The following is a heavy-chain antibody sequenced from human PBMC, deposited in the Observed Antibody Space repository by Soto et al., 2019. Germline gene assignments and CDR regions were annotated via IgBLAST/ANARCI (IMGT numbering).Heavy chain of an antibody. D-gene: IGHD3-10*01. CDR2: ISGSGGST. Sequence: GGSLRLSCAASGFTFSSYAMSWVRQAPGKGLEWVSAISGSGGSTYYADSVKGRFTISRDNSKNTLYLQMNSLRAEDTAVYYCAKVGPPWGSRFYYFDYWGQGTLVTVSS. CDR3: AKVGPPWGSRFYYFDY. CDR1: GFTFSSYA. V-gene: IGHV3-23*01. J-gene: IGHJ4*02.